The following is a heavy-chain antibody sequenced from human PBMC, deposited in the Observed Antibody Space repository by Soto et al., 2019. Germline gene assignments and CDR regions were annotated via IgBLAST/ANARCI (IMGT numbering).Heavy chain of an antibody. CDR2: ISYDGSNK. V-gene: IGHV3-30-3*01. CDR3: ARDPHVNPYYFDY. Sequence: GGSLRLSCAASGFTFSSYAMHWVRQAPGKGLEWVAVISYDGSNKYYADSVKGRFTISRDNSKNTLYLQMNSLRAEDTAVYYCARDPHVNPYYFDYWGQGTLITVSS. CDR1: GFTFSSYA. J-gene: IGHJ4*02.